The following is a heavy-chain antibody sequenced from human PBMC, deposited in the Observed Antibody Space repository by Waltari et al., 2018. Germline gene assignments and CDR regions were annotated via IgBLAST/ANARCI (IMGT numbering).Heavy chain of an antibody. CDR2: ISSSGPTI. V-gene: IGHV3-48*03. CDR3: ARVWGVTTSDF. J-gene: IGHJ4*02. Sequence: EVQLVESGGGLVQPGGSLRLSCAASGCSLSDYGMNWVRQAPGKGLEWLSFISSSGPTIHYADSVKGRFTVSRDNTKNSRSLQMNSLRAEDTAVYDCARVWGVTTSDFWGQGTLVTVSS. CDR1: GCSLSDYG. D-gene: IGHD4-17*01.